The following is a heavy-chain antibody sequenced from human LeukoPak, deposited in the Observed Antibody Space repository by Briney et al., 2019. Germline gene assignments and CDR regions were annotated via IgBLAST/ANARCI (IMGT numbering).Heavy chain of an antibody. CDR2: IHYTGST. Sequence: PSETLSLTCTVSGGSISSYYWSWLRQSPGKGLECIGYIHYTGSTNYNPSLKSRVTISVDTSKDQFSLKLSSVTAADTAVYYCARYCSGGSCYLMRYNWFDPWGQGTLVTVSS. V-gene: IGHV4-59*08. CDR3: ARYCSGGSCYLMRYNWFDP. CDR1: GGSISSYY. J-gene: IGHJ5*02. D-gene: IGHD2-15*01.